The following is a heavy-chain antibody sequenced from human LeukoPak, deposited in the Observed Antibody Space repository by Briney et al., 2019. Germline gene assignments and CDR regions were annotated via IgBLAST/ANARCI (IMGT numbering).Heavy chain of an antibody. V-gene: IGHV1-8*01. J-gene: IGHJ6*03. CDR2: MNPNSGNT. CDR1: GYTFTSYD. Sequence: ASVKVSCKASGYTFTSYDINWVRQATGQGLEWMGWMNPNSGNTGYAQKFQGRVTMTRNTSISTAYMELSSLRSEDTAVYYCARGWVVVAATFYYYYYMDVWGKGTTVTISS. CDR3: ARGWVVVAATFYYYYYMDV. D-gene: IGHD2-15*01.